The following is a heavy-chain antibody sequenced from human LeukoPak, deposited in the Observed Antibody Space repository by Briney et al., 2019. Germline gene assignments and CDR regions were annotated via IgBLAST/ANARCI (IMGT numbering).Heavy chain of an antibody. D-gene: IGHD3-22*01. CDR1: GGTFSSYA. CDR3: ARDRPTWTNYDSSGYYSRDY. Sequence: SVKVSCKASGGTFSSYAISWVRQAPGQGLEWMGRIIPILGIANYAQKFQGRVTITADKSTSTAYMELSSLRSEDTAVYYCARDRPTWTNYDSSGYYSRDYWGQGTLVTVSS. V-gene: IGHV1-69*04. J-gene: IGHJ4*02. CDR2: IIPILGIA.